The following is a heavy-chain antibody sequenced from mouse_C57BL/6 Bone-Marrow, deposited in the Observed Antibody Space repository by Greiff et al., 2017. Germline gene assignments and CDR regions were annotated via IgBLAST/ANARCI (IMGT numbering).Heavy chain of an antibody. CDR2: IHPNSGST. CDR1: GYTFTSYW. D-gene: IGHD2-1*01. V-gene: IGHV1-64*01. Sequence: QVQLQQSGAELVKPGASVKLSCKASGYTFTSYWMHWVKQRPGQGLEWIGMIHPNSGSTNYNEKFKSKATLTVDKSSSTAYMQLSSLTSEDSAVYYCARLFDYGSLYWYFDVWGTGTTVTVSS. CDR3: ARLFDYGSLYWYFDV. J-gene: IGHJ1*03.